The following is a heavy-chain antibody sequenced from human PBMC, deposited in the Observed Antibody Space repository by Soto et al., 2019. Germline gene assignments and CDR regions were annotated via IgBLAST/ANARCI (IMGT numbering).Heavy chain of an antibody. D-gene: IGHD2-2*01. Sequence: SVKVSCKASGGTFSSYAISWVRQAPGQGLEWMGGIIPIFGTANYAQKFQGRVTITADESTSTAYMELSSLRSEDTAVYYCARVGCSSTSCYDGNNWFDPWGQGTLVTVSS. J-gene: IGHJ5*02. CDR2: IIPIFGTA. V-gene: IGHV1-69*13. CDR3: ARVGCSSTSCYDGNNWFDP. CDR1: GGTFSSYA.